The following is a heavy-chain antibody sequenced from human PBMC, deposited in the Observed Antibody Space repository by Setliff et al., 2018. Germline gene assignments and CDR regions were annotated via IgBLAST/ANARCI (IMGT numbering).Heavy chain of an antibody. Sequence: SETLSLTCSVSGGSISGSHYSWVWMRQPPGKRLEWIGSTYYNGTAYYNPSLQSRVAISVDTSKNYFSLDVNSVTAADTAVYYCVRDPGFHSGTWCLGDWGQGIQVTVSS. V-gene: IGHV4-39*02. CDR1: GGSISGSHYS. CDR3: VRDPGFHSGTWCLGD. CDR2: TYYNGTA. J-gene: IGHJ4*02. D-gene: IGHD2-8*01.